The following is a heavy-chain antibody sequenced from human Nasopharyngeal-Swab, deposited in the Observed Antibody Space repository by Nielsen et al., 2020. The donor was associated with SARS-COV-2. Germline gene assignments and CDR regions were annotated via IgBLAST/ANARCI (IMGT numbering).Heavy chain of an antibody. CDR1: GYTLPELS. CDR2: FDPEDGET. Sequence: ASVTVSCKVSGYTLPELSMHWVRQAPGKGLEWMGGFDPEDGETIYAQKFQGRVTMTEDTSTDTAYMELSSLTSEDTAVYYCAREGYNDSSGYHYGYWGQGTLVTVSS. V-gene: IGHV1-24*01. CDR3: AREGYNDSSGYHYGY. D-gene: IGHD3-22*01. J-gene: IGHJ4*02.